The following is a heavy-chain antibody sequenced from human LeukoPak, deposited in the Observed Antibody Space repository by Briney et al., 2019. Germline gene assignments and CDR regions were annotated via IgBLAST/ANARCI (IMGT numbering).Heavy chain of an antibody. Sequence: GSLRLSCAASGFTFSSYSMNWIRQPPGKGLEWIGEINHSGSTNYNPSLKSRVTISVDTSKNQFSLKLSSVTAADTAVYYCARGSRHWGQGTLVTVSS. V-gene: IGHV4-34*01. D-gene: IGHD6-13*01. CDR3: ARGSRH. CDR1: GFTFSSYS. CDR2: INHSGST. J-gene: IGHJ4*02.